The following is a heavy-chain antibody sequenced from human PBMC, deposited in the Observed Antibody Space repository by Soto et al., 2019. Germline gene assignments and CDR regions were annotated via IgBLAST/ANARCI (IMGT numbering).Heavy chain of an antibody. CDR2: IYYSGST. J-gene: IGHJ4*02. Sequence: PSETLSLTCTVSGGSISSYYWSWIRQPPGKGLEWIGYIYYSGSTNYNPSLKSRVTISVDTSKNQFSLKLSSVTAADTAVYYCARVDVVVVAATPLYYFDYWGQGTLVTVS. CDR3: ARVDVVVVAATPLYYFDY. D-gene: IGHD2-15*01. CDR1: GGSISSYY. V-gene: IGHV4-59*01.